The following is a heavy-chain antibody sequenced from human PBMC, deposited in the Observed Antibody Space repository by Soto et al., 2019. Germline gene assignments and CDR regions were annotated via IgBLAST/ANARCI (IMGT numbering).Heavy chain of an antibody. CDR3: ATLPGIVGATTGFDY. J-gene: IGHJ4*02. V-gene: IGHV1-69*13. CDR1: GGTFRSYA. Sequence: SSEVSCQSSGGTFRSYAISWVRQDPVQGLEWMGGIIPIFGTANYAQKFQGRVTITADESTSTAYMELSSLRSEDTAVYYCATLPGIVGATTGFDYWGQGTLVTVSS. D-gene: IGHD1-26*01. CDR2: IIPIFGTA.